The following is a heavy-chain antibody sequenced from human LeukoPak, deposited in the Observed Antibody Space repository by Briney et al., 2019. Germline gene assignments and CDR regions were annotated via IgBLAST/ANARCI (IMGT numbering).Heavy chain of an antibody. J-gene: IGHJ4*02. V-gene: IGHV3-23*01. CDR1: GFTFSNYA. Sequence: PGGSLRLSCAASGFTFSNYAMNWVRQAPGKGLEWVSAITGSGGSTFYADSVRGRFTIPRDNSKNTLYLQMNSLRAEDSAVYYCAKGWYYYGSGSYVFDYWGQGTLVTVSS. CDR2: ITGSGGST. CDR3: AKGWYYYGSGSYVFDY. D-gene: IGHD3-10*01.